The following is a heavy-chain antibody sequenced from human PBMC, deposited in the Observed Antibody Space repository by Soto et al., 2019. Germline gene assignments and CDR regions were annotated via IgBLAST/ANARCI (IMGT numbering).Heavy chain of an antibody. CDR3: AGGGSVCFDS. CDR2: IRHDGSEK. Sequence: EVQLVESGGGLVQPGGSLRLSCAASGFTFSSYWMSWVRQAPGKGLEWVANIRHDGSEKYYVDSVKGRFTISRDHAKNDLYLVMICLRAEDTGVSYCAGGGSVCFDSWGQGTLVGVSS. D-gene: IGHD2-15*01. J-gene: IGHJ4*02. CDR1: GFTFSSYW. V-gene: IGHV3-7*04.